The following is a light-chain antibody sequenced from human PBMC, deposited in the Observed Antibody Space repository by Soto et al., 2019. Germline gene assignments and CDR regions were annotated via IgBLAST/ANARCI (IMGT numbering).Light chain of an antibody. CDR3: HQYGSSPKT. CDR2: GAS. Sequence: EIVLTQSPGTLSLSPGDRATLFCGASQSVSSTHLAWYHQKPGQAPRLLIYGASTRASGIPDRFSGSGSGTDFTLTISRLETEDFAVYYCHQYGSSPKTFGQGTKVDIK. V-gene: IGKV3-20*01. CDR1: QSVSSTH. J-gene: IGKJ1*01.